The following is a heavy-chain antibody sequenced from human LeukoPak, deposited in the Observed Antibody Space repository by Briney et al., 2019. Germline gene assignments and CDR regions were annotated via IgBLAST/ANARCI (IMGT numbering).Heavy chain of an antibody. CDR1: GGSITTTNYY. CDR3: ARDFWSDHSWFDP. J-gene: IGHJ5*02. Sequence: SETLSLTCTASGGSITTTNYYWGWIRQSPGKGLEWIGSIYYSGSTYYNPSLKSRVTISVDTSKNHSSLRLSSVTAADTAVYYCARDFWSDHSWFDPWGQGTLVAVSS. D-gene: IGHD3-3*01. CDR2: IYYSGST. V-gene: IGHV4-39*07.